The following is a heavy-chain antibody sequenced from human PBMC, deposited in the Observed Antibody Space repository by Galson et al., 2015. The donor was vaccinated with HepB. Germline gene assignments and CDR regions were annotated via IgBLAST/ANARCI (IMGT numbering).Heavy chain of an antibody. Sequence: SLRLSCAASGFNFDNYAIHWVRQAPGKGLEWVSGISWNSGVINYADSVKGRFTISGNNARNSLYLQMNDLRPEDSALYYCAKDISPSGRVIGPFDIWGQGTMVTVSS. D-gene: IGHD2-21*01. CDR1: GFNFDNYA. V-gene: IGHV3-9*01. J-gene: IGHJ3*02. CDR3: AKDISPSGRVIGPFDI. CDR2: ISWNSGVI.